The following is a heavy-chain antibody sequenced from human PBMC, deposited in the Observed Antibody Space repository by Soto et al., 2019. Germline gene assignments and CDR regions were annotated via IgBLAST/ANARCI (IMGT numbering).Heavy chain of an antibody. Sequence: SETLSLTCAVYGGSFSGYYWSWIRQPPGKGLEWIGEINHSGSTNYNPSLKSLVTISVDTSKNQFSLKLSSVTAADTAVYYCARGQVVPAAMRYENYYYYYMDVWGKGTTVTVSS. CDR2: INHSGST. CDR1: GGSFSGYY. V-gene: IGHV4-34*01. CDR3: ARGQVVPAAMRYENYYYYYMDV. J-gene: IGHJ6*03. D-gene: IGHD2-2*01.